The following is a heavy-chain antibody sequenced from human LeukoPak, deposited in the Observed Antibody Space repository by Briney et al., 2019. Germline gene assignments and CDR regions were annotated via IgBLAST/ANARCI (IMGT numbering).Heavy chain of an antibody. V-gene: IGHV3-33*01. D-gene: IGHD6-19*01. CDR3: ARSSSSGWYYFDY. CDR1: GFTFGSYG. J-gene: IGHJ4*02. CDR2: IWYDGSNK. Sequence: SGGSLRLSCAASGFTFGSYGMHWVRQAPGKGLEWVAVIWYDGSNKYYADSVKGRFTISRDNSKNTLYLQMNSLRAEDTAVYYCARSSSSGWYYFDYWGQGTLVTVSS.